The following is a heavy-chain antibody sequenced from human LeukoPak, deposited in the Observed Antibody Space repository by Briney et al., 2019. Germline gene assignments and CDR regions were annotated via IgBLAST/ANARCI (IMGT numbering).Heavy chain of an antibody. CDR2: IWYGGSNK. D-gene: IGHD6-6*01. V-gene: IGHV3-30*02. J-gene: IGHJ6*03. CDR3: AKDVGVAARGAYYYYYMDV. Sequence: GGSLRLSCAASGFIFNTYGMHWVRQAPGKGLEWVAVIWYGGSNKYYADSVKGRFTISRDNSKNTLYLQMNSLRAEDTAVYYCAKDVGVAARGAYYYYYMDVWGKGTTVTVSS. CDR1: GFIFNTYG.